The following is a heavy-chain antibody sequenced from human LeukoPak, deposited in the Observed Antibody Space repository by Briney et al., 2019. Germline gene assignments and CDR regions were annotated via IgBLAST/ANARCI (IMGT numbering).Heavy chain of an antibody. J-gene: IGHJ4*02. CDR3: ANRNYYDSSGYYYLYYFDF. V-gene: IGHV3-23*01. CDR2: VSGSGDSS. CDR1: GFIFSSYA. Sequence: GGSLRLSCAASGFIFSSYAMSWVRQAPGKGLEWVSGVSGSGDSSNYADSVKGRFTVSRDNSKNTLYLQMNSQRAEDTAVYYCANRNYYDSSGYYYLYYFDFWGQGTLVTVSS. D-gene: IGHD3-22*01.